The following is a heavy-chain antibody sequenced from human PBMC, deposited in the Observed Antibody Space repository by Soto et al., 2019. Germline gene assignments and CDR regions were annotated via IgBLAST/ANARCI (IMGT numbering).Heavy chain of an antibody. D-gene: IGHD5-12*01. CDR1: GYTFTSYG. CDR3: ASVDYSGYDHGGRFDY. V-gene: IGHV1-18*04. Sequence: ASVKVSCKASGYTFTSYGISWVRQAPLQGLEWMGCISAYNGNTNYAQKLQGRVTMTTDTSKSTAYMELRSLRSDDTAVYYCASVDYSGYDHGGRFDYWGQGTLVTVSS. J-gene: IGHJ4*02. CDR2: ISAYNGNT.